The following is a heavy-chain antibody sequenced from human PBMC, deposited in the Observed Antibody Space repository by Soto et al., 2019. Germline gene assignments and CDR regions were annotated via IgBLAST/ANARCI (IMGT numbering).Heavy chain of an antibody. CDR1: AESISSSY. Sequence: NPSETLSLTCSVSAESISSSYWRWFRRPPGKGLEWIGYIYYSGSTNYNPSLKSRVTISVDTSKNQFSLKLSSVTAADTAMYYCARLYCSGGTCDAFDIWGQGTMVTVSS. CDR2: IYYSGST. CDR3: ARLYCSGGTCDAFDI. D-gene: IGHD2-15*01. V-gene: IGHV4-59*13. J-gene: IGHJ3*02.